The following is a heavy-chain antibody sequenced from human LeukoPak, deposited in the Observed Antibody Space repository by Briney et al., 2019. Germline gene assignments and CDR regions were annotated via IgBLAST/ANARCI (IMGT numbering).Heavy chain of an antibody. CDR3: ARDRLRLKLRYFDWAIRRTTWFDP. Sequence: GGSLRLSCAASGFTFSSYSMNWVRQPPGKGLEWVSSFSTSSSYIYYADSVKGRFTISRDNAKNSLYLQMNSLRAEDTAVYYCARDRLRLKLRYFDWAIRRTTWFDPWGHGTLFTVSS. J-gene: IGHJ5*02. D-gene: IGHD3-9*01. CDR2: FSTSSSYI. CDR1: GFTFSSYS. V-gene: IGHV3-21*01.